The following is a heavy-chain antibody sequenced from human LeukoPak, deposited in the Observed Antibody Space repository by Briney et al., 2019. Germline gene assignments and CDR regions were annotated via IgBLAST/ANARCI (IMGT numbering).Heavy chain of an antibody. J-gene: IGHJ4*02. Sequence: ASVKVSCKASGYTFTDYTMHWLLQAPGQRLDWMGWINGGSGNTKYSPEFQGRVTITRDTSASTAYMELSSLRSEDTAVYYCANPRYDSSGYYYVDWGQGTLVTVSS. D-gene: IGHD3-22*01. V-gene: IGHV1-3*01. CDR2: INGGSGNT. CDR1: GYTFTDYT. CDR3: ANPRYDSSGYYYVD.